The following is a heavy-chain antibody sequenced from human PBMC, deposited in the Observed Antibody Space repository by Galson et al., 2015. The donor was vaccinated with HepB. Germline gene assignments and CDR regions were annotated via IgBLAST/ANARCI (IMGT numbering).Heavy chain of an antibody. V-gene: IGHV3-53*01. Sequence: SLRLSCAASGFTVSSNYMSWVRQAPGKGLEWVSVIYSGGSTYYADSVKGRFTISRDNSKNTLYLQMNSLRAEDTAVYYCARLREGYYFDYWGQGTLVTVSS. CDR3: ARLREGYYFDY. CDR2: IYSGGST. J-gene: IGHJ4*02. CDR1: GFTVSSNY. D-gene: IGHD3-16*01.